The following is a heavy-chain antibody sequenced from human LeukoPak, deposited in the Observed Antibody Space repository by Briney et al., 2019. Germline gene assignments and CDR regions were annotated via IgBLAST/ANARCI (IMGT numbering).Heavy chain of an antibody. J-gene: IGHJ4*02. Sequence: GASVKVSCKASGYTFTDYYIHWVRQLPGQGLEWMGRVNPNSGVTDYAQKFQGRVTMTGDTSISTAYMELSSLTSDDTAVYFCARSRGGSYFIYWGQGTLVTVSS. CDR2: VNPNSGVT. D-gene: IGHD1-26*01. CDR1: GYTFTDYY. V-gene: IGHV1-2*06. CDR3: ARSRGGSYFIY.